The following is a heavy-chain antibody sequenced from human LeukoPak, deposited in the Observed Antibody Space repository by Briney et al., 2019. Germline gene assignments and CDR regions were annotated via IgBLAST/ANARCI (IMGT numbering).Heavy chain of an antibody. J-gene: IGHJ4*02. CDR2: ISYSGST. CDR3: ARQYYDFWSGLRYYFDY. CDR1: GGSISSYY. D-gene: IGHD3-3*01. Sequence: KTSETLSLTCTVSGGSISSYYWSWIRQPPGKGLEWIGYISYSGSTNYNPSLKSRVTISVDTSKTQFSLKLSSVTAADTAMYYCARQYYDFWSGLRYYFDYWGQGTLVTVSS. V-gene: IGHV4-59*08.